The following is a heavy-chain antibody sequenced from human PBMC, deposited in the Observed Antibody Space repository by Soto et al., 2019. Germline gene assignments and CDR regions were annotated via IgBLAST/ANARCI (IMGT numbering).Heavy chain of an antibody. CDR3: ERRIVVVPDAINYSCYNGMAV. Sequence: SETLSLTCTVSGGSISSGGYYWSWIRQHPGKGLEWIGYIYYSGSTYYNPSLKSRVTISVDTSKNQFSLKLSSVTAADTAVYYCERRIVVVPDAINYSCYNGMAVWGQVTTVIV. V-gene: IGHV4-31*03. CDR2: IYYSGST. J-gene: IGHJ6*02. D-gene: IGHD2-2*01. CDR1: GGSISSGGYY.